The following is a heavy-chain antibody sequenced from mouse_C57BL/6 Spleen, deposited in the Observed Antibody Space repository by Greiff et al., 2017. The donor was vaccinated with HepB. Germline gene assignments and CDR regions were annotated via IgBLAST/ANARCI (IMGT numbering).Heavy chain of an antibody. V-gene: IGHV1-18*01. CDR3: ARTRGYYSNYLWAMDY. J-gene: IGHJ4*01. Sequence: EVQLQQSGPELVKPGASVKIPCKASGYTFTDYNMDWVKQSHGKSLEWIGDINPNNGGTIYNQKFKGKATLTVDKSSSTAYMELRSLTSEDTAVYYCARTRGYYSNYLWAMDYWGQGTSVTVSS. CDR1: GYTFTDYN. CDR2: INPNNGGT. D-gene: IGHD2-5*01.